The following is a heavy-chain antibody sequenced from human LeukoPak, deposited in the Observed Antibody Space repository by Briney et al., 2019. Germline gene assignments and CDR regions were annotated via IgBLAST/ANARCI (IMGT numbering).Heavy chain of an antibody. CDR1: VFNFSSYA. D-gene: IGHD4-17*01. CDR2: ISGSGGTT. Sequence: GGSLRLSCAASVFNFSSYAMSWVRQAPGEGLQWLSLISGSGGTTYYADSVRGRFTISRDNSKNTLYLQMNSLRAEDTAVYYCAKDFATEYGDCYFDHWRQGGLVTVSS. J-gene: IGHJ4*02. CDR3: AKDFATEYGDCYFDH. V-gene: IGHV3-23*01.